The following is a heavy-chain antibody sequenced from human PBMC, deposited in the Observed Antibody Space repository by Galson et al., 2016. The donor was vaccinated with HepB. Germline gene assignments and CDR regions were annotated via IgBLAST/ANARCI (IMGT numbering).Heavy chain of an antibody. J-gene: IGHJ3*01. CDR2: INPDGSQT. CDR3: ARDPMRFAFDL. Sequence: SLRLSCAASAFTFNSYWMSWVRQAPGKGLEWVANINPDGSQTYYVDSVKGRFNISKDNAKNSLYLRMNSLRADDTAVYYCARDPMRFAFDLWGQGTMVTVSS. CDR1: AFTFNSYW. V-gene: IGHV3-7*01.